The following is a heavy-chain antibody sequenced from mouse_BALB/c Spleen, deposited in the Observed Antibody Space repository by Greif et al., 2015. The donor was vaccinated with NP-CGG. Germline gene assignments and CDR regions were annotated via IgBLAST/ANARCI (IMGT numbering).Heavy chain of an antibody. CDR1: GFSLTSYG. Sequence: VKLQESGPGLVQPSQSLSITCTVSGFSLTSYGVHWVRQSPGKGLEWLGVIWRGGSTDYNAAFMSRLSITKDNSKSQVFFKMNSLQADDTAIYYCAKNDGNSYAMDYWGQGTSVTVSS. V-gene: IGHV2-5*01. CDR3: AKNDGNSYAMDY. CDR2: IWRGGST. J-gene: IGHJ4*01. D-gene: IGHD2-1*01.